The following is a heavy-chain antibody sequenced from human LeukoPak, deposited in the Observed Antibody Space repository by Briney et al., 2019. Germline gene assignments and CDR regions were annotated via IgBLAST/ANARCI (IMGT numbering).Heavy chain of an antibody. D-gene: IGHD3-16*02. Sequence: SETLSLTCTVSGGSISSGDYYWSWIRQPPGKGLEWIGYIYYNGSTYYNPSLKSRVTISVDTSKNQFSLKLSSVTAADTAVYYCAREGVWGSYRPTVFDYWGQGTLVTVSS. CDR3: AREGVWGSYRPTVFDY. CDR2: IYYNGST. V-gene: IGHV4-30-4*01. CDR1: GGSISSGDYY. J-gene: IGHJ4*02.